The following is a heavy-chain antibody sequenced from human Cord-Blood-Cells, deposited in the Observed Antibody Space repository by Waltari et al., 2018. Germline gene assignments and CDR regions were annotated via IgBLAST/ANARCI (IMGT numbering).Heavy chain of an antibody. CDR3: AHITVTTIPYYFDY. D-gene: IGHD4-17*01. J-gene: IGHJ4*02. CDR2: IYWNDDK. CDR1: GFSLSTSGVG. Sequence: QITLKESGPTLVKPTQTLTLTCTFSGFSLSTSGVGVGWVRQPPGKALEWLALIYWNDDKRYSPSLKSRLTNTKDTSKSQVVLTMTNMDPVDTATYYCAHITVTTIPYYFDYWGQGTLVTVSS. V-gene: IGHV2-5*01.